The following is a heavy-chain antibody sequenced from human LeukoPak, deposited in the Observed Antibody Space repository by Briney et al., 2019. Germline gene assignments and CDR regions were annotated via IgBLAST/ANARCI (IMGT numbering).Heavy chain of an antibody. J-gene: IGHJ4*02. V-gene: IGHV3-33*06. CDR3: AKDLNYDFWSGLGN. CDR2: ISYDGKNI. Sequence: GGSLRLPCAASGFSFSSYGFHWVRQAPGKGLEWVSAISYDGKNIHYADSVKGRFTISRGNSRNTVYLQMNSLRVEDTAVYYCAKDLNYDFWSGLGNWGQGTLVTVSS. CDR1: GFSFSSYG. D-gene: IGHD3-3*01.